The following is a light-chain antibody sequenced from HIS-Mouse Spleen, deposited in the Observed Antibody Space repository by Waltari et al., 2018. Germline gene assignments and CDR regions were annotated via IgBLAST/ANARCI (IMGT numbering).Light chain of an antibody. CDR2: EVR. Sequence: SALTKPPSPSGPPGRSVTIPGPGPSMTVGGCNNVSWYQPHPGKAPKLMIYEVRKRPSGVPDRFSGSKSGNTASLTVSGLQAEDEADYYCSSYAGSNNVVFGGGTKLTVL. CDR1: SMTVGGCNN. CDR3: SSYAGSNNVV. J-gene: IGLJ2*01. V-gene: IGLV2-8*01.